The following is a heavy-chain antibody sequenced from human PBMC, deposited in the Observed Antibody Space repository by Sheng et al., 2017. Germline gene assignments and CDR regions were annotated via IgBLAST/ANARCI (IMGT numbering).Heavy chain of an antibody. J-gene: IGHJ4*02. CDR1: GGSISSYY. D-gene: IGHD3-22*01. Sequence: QVQLQESGPGLVKSSETLSLTCTVSGGSISSYYWSWIRQPPGKGLEWIGYIYYSGSTNYNPSLKSRVTISVDTSKNQFSLKLSSVTAADTAVYYCARNYYDSSGYYYFDYFDYWGQGTLVTVSS. CDR2: IYYSGST. CDR3: ARNYYDSSGYYYFDYFDY. V-gene: IGHV4-59*01.